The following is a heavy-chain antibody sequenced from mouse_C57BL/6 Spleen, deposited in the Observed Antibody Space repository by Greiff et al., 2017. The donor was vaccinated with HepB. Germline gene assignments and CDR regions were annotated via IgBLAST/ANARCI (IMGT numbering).Heavy chain of an antibody. CDR3: ATNYDYDEGDGVAY. V-gene: IGHV2-9-1*01. CDR2: IWPGGGT. J-gene: IGHJ3*01. Sequence: VQLVESGPGLVAPSPSLSITCTVSGFSLTSYAISWVRQPPGQGLEWLGVIWPGGGTTYNSALKSRLSISKDNSKSQVSLKMNSLRTDDTARYYCATNYDYDEGDGVAYWGQGTLVTVSA. CDR1: GFSLTSYA. D-gene: IGHD2-4*01.